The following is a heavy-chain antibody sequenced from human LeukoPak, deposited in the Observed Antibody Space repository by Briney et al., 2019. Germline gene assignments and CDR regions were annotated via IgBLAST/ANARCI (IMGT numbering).Heavy chain of an antibody. CDR2: IYYSGST. D-gene: IGHD1-26*01. CDR1: GFTFSSHGM. V-gene: IGHV4-39*07. J-gene: IGHJ4*02. CDR3: ARDSGSFGSPFDY. Sequence: GTLRLSCAASGFTFSSHGMSWVRQAPGKGLEWIGSIYYSGSTYYNPSLKSRVTISVDTSKNQFSLKLSSVTAADTAVYYCARDSGSFGSPFDYWGQGTLVTVSS.